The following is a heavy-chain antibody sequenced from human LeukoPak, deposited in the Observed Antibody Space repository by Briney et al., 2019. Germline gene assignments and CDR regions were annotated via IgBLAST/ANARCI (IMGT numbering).Heavy chain of an antibody. D-gene: IGHD6-13*01. CDR2: ISGSGGST. Sequence: GGSQRLSCAASGFTFSSYAMSWVRQAPGKGLEWVSAISGSGGSTYYADSVKGRFTISRDNSKNTLYLQMNSLRAEDTAVYYCAKDLVQQLVRHPVGWFDPWGQGTLVTVSS. CDR3: AKDLVQQLVRHPVGWFDP. J-gene: IGHJ5*02. CDR1: GFTFSSYA. V-gene: IGHV3-23*01.